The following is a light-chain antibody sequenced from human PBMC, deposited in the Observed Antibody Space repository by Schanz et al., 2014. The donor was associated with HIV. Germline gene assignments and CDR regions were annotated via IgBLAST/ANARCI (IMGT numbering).Light chain of an antibody. J-gene: IGLJ3*02. CDR2: EVS. CDR1: SSDVGGYYY. CDR3: SSYAATSNVL. Sequence: QSALTQPPSASGSPGQSVNISCTGTSSDVGGYYYVSWYQQHPGKAPKLMMYEVSERPSGVPDRFSGSKSGNTASLTVSGLQADDEADYYCSSYAATSNVLFGGGTKLTVL. V-gene: IGLV2-8*01.